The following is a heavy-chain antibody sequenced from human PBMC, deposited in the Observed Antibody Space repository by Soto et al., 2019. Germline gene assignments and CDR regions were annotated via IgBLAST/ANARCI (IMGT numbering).Heavy chain of an antibody. CDR2: IRDKTNSHIT. V-gene: IGHV3-72*01. CDR1: GFTLSDYD. D-gene: IGHD4-17*01. J-gene: IGHJ4*02. CDR3: ATESPVTTWTGALEY. Sequence: EVPLVESGGGLVQPGGSLRLSCASSGFTLSDYDVDWLRQAPGTGLALVGRIRDKTNSHITHYAASVNGRFTISSDDSTTYVFLQTNSLKSEDTALYCCATESPVTTWTGALEYWGQGTLVTVSA.